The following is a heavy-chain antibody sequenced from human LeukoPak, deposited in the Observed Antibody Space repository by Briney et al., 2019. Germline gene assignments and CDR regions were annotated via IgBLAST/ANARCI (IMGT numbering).Heavy chain of an antibody. D-gene: IGHD6-19*01. J-gene: IGHJ4*02. V-gene: IGHV4-59*08. CDR1: GGSITGYY. CDR2: VFYSGST. Sequence: SETLSLTCTVSGGSITGYYWAWIRQPPGKGLEWIGYVFYSGSTNYSPSLKSRVTISVDTSKNQFSLKLSSVTAADTAVYYCARHLSSSGWYGEYYFDYWGQGTLVTVSS. CDR3: ARHLSSSGWYGEYYFDY.